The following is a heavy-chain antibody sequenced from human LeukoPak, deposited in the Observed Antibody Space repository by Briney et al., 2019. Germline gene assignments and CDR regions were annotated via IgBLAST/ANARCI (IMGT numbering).Heavy chain of an antibody. Sequence: SETLSLTCTVSGGSISSGDYYWSWIRQPPGKGLEWIGYIYYSGSTNYNPSLKSRVTISVDTSKNQFSLKLSSVTAADTAVYYCARQWLAGYYYGMDVWGQGTTVTVSS. CDR3: ARQWLAGYYYGMDV. D-gene: IGHD6-19*01. CDR2: IYYSGST. CDR1: GGSISSGDYY. V-gene: IGHV4-61*08. J-gene: IGHJ6*02.